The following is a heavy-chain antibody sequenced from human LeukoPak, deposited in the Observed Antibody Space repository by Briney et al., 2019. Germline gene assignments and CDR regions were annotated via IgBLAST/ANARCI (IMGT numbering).Heavy chain of an antibody. J-gene: IGHJ4*02. D-gene: IGHD2-15*01. Sequence: SETLSLTCAVSGDSFSNLKWWNWIRRPPGQALEWIGEVYHSGNTNYNPSLKGRVTISVDKSKNQFSLKLSSVTAADTAVYYCARGCPQCGYLDYWGQGTLVTVSS. V-gene: IGHV4-4*02. CDR1: GDSFSNLKW. CDR2: VYHSGNT. CDR3: ARGCPQCGYLDY.